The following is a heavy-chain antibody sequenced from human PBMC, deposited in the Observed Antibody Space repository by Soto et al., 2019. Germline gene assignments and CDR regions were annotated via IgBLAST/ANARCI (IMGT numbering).Heavy chain of an antibody. Sequence: GGSLRLSCAASGFTFSSFGMHWVRQAPGKGLEWVAVISYDGSNKYYADSVKGRFTISRDNSKNTLYLQMNSLRAEDTAVYYCAKVEDCTNGVCLYDYWGQGTLVTVSS. V-gene: IGHV3-30*18. D-gene: IGHD2-8*01. CDR2: ISYDGSNK. J-gene: IGHJ4*02. CDR1: GFTFSSFG. CDR3: AKVEDCTNGVCLYDY.